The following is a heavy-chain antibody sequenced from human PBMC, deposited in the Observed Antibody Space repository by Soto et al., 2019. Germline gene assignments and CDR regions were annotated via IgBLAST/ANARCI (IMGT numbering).Heavy chain of an antibody. V-gene: IGHV1-69*06. D-gene: IGHD3-10*02. CDR2: IIPIFGTA. Sequence: GASVKVSCKASGGTFSSYAISWVRQAPGQGLEWMGGIIPIFGTANYAQKFQGRVTITADKSTSTAYMELSSLRSEDTAVYYCASGGLGYVFSSPSPIYGMDVWGQGTTVTVSS. CDR3: ASGGLGYVFSSPSPIYGMDV. J-gene: IGHJ6*02. CDR1: GGTFSSYA.